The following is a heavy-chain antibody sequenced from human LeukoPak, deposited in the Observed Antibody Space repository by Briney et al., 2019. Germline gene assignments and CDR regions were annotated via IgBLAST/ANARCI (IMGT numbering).Heavy chain of an antibody. Sequence: GGSLRLSCAASGFTFSSYAMHWVRQAPGKGLEWASVISGSGGSTNYADSVKGRFIISRDNSRNTLFLQMSSLRAEDTAVYYCAKHHYSSSRDYFDYWGQGTLVTVSS. J-gene: IGHJ4*02. CDR1: GFTFSSYA. CDR3: AKHHYSSSRDYFDY. V-gene: IGHV3-23*01. CDR2: ISGSGGST. D-gene: IGHD6-13*01.